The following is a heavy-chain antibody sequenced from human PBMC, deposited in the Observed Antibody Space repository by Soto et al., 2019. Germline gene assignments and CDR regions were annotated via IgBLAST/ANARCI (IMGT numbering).Heavy chain of an antibody. CDR1: GFTFSSYA. D-gene: IGHD6-13*01. Sequence: GSLRLSCAASGFTFSSYAMHWVRQAPGKGLEWVAVISYDGSNKYYADSVKGRFTISRDNSKNTLYLQMNSLRAEDAAIYYCVREGSGWYSRGSFDFWGRGTMVTVSS. CDR3: VREGSGWYSRGSFDF. J-gene: IGHJ3*01. V-gene: IGHV3-30-3*01. CDR2: ISYDGSNK.